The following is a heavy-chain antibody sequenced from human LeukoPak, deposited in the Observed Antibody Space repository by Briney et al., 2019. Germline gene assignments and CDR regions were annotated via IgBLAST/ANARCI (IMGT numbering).Heavy chain of an antibody. CDR1: GGSFCGYY. D-gene: IGHD3-22*01. CDR3: ARSGSGYYYYFDY. CDR2: INHSGST. Sequence: SETLSLTCAVYGGSFCGYYWSWIRQPPGKGLEWIGEINHSGSTYYNPSLKSRVTISVDRSKNQFSLKLSSVTAADTAVYYCARSGSGYYYYFDYWGQGTLVTVSS. J-gene: IGHJ4*02. V-gene: IGHV4-34*01.